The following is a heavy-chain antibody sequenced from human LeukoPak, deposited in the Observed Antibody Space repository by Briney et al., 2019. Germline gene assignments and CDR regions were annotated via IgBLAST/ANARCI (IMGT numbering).Heavy chain of an antibody. CDR1: GFTFSSYV. J-gene: IGHJ6*02. CDR3: AEALTYYDILTGPAKDIYYYYGMDV. D-gene: IGHD3-9*01. Sequence: GGSLRLSCAASGFTFSSYVMSWVRQAPGKGLEWVSAISGSGGSTYYADSVKGRFTISRDNSKNTLYLQMNSLRAEDTAVYYCAEALTYYDILTGPAKDIYYYYGMDVWGQGTTVTVSS. CDR2: ISGSGGST. V-gene: IGHV3-23*01.